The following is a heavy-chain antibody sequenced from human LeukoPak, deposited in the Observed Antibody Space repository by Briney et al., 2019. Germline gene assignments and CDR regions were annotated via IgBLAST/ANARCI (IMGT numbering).Heavy chain of an antibody. CDR1: GFTFCSYG. D-gene: IGHD2-15*01. CDR3: AKQLGYCSDGSCYFPY. V-gene: IGHV3-30*18. Sequence: PGGSLRLSCAASGFTFCSYGMHWVRQAPGKGLEWVAVISYDGSNKYYADSVQGRFTISRDNSKSTLCLQMNSLRAEDTAVYYCAKQLGYCSDGSCYFPYWGQGTLVTVSS. J-gene: IGHJ4*02. CDR2: ISYDGSNK.